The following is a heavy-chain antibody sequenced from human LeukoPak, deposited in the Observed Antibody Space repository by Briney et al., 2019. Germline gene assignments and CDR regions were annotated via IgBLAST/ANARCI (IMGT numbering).Heavy chain of an antibody. CDR2: IKQDGSEK. J-gene: IGHJ4*02. Sequence: PGGSLRLSCAASGFTFSSYWMSWVRQAPGKGLEWVANIKQDGSEKYYVDSVKGRFTISRDNAKSSLYLQMNSLRAEDTAVYYCARFYGSGSYDPPDYFDYWGQGTLVTVSS. CDR3: ARFYGSGSYDPPDYFDY. D-gene: IGHD3-10*01. CDR1: GFTFSSYW. V-gene: IGHV3-7*03.